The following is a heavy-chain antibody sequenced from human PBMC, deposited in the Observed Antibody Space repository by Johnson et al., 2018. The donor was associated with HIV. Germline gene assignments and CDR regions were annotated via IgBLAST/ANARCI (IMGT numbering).Heavy chain of an antibody. Sequence: VQLVESGGGLVQPGGSLRLSCAASGFTFSSYAMSWVRQAPGKGREWVSAIRGSGGSTYYADSVEGRFTISRDNSKNTLYLQMNSLRADDTAVYYCAEGVVYVGEDAFDIWGQGTMVTVSS. V-gene: IGHV3-23*04. J-gene: IGHJ3*02. CDR1: GFTFSSYA. D-gene: IGHD4-23*01. CDR3: AEGVVYVGEDAFDI. CDR2: IRGSGGST.